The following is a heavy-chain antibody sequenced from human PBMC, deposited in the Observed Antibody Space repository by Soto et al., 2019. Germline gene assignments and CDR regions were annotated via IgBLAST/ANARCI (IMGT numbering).Heavy chain of an antibody. V-gene: IGHV1-18*01. J-gene: IGHJ4*02. D-gene: IGHD1-26*01. CDR3: ARDLIVGDTTYFDH. CDR1: GYTFTAYG. CDR2: IRGYTCAS. Sequence: QVQLVQSGAEVKKPGASVKVSCKTCGYTFTAYGISWVRQAPGQGPEWMGWIRGYTCASKYAPKFQDRVTLTTDKATGTAYMELRSLTSDDTAIYYCARDLIVGDTTYFDHWGQGTLVTVS.